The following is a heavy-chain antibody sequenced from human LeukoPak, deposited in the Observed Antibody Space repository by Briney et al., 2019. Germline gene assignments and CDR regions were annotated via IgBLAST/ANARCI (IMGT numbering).Heavy chain of an antibody. Sequence: GGSLRLSCAVSGFTFSGFWMSWSRQAPGKGLEWVASINSDGSEGYYADVVKGRFTISRDNAKNSLYLQINSLRAEDTAVYYCAKDQAPDSSGWHRNRLHYFDYWGQGTLVTVSS. CDR2: INSDGSEG. J-gene: IGHJ4*02. CDR3: AKDQAPDSSGWHRNRLHYFDY. CDR1: GFTFSGFW. D-gene: IGHD6-19*01. V-gene: IGHV3-7*03.